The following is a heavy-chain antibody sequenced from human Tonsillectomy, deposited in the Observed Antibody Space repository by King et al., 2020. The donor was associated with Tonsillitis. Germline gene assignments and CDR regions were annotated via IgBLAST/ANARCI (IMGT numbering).Heavy chain of an antibody. Sequence: VQLVESGGGLVQPGGSLRLSCAASGFSFSGYSMNWVRQPPGKGLEWISYISSSSDTVDYADSVKGRFAISRDNAKNSLYLQMDSLSDEDTAVYYCAGPYGESAGFDYWGQGTLVTVSS. V-gene: IGHV3-48*02. CDR3: AGPYGESAGFDY. CDR2: ISSSSDTV. J-gene: IGHJ4*02. D-gene: IGHD4-17*01. CDR1: GFSFSGYS.